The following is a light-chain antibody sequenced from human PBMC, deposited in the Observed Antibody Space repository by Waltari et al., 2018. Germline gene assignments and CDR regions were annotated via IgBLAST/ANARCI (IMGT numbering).Light chain of an antibody. CDR2: DAT. J-gene: IGLJ2*01. CDR1: SSDVGTYKF. CDR3: NSYTTSGTVV. V-gene: IGLV2-14*03. Sequence: QSALTQPASVSVSPGQSITISCPGTSSDVGTYKFVSWYHQPPGKVPKLIIYDATDRPSGVSSRFSGSKSGNTASLTISGLQAEDEGDYYCNSYTTSGTVVFGGGTKLTVL.